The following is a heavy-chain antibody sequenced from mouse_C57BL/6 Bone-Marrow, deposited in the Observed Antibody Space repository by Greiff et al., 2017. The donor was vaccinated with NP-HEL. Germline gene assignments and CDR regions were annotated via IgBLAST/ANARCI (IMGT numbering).Heavy chain of an antibody. CDR3: TRVTIDAMDY. J-gene: IGHJ4*01. V-gene: IGHV14-4*01. CDR2: IDPENGDT. Sequence: VQLQQSGAELVRPGASVKLSCTASGFNIKDDYMHWVKQRPEQGLEWIGWIDPENGDTEYASKFQGKATITADTSSNTAYLQLSSLTSEDTAVYYCTRVTIDAMDYWGQGTSVTVSS. D-gene: IGHD2-12*01. CDR1: GFNIKDDY.